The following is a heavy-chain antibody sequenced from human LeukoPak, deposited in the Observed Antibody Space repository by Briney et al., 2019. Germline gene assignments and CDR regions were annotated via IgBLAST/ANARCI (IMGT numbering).Heavy chain of an antibody. CDR2: ISDGGRAA. J-gene: IGHJ4*02. V-gene: IGHV3-7*03. CDR1: GYRFSPYW. CDR3: AKGDWGRFDY. Sequence: PGGSLRLSCAASGYRFSPYWMGWVRQTPGKGLEWVASISDGGRAAYYGDSVRGRFTISRDDARNSLFLQMNGLRADDTAVYYCAKGDWGRFDYWGQGTLVTVSS. D-gene: IGHD3/OR15-3a*01.